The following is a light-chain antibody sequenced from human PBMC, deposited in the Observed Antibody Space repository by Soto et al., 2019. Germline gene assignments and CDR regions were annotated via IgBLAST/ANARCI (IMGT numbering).Light chain of an antibody. Sequence: IVLTQSPAILALSPGDRATLSCRASQSFSSSYLAWYQHKPRTAPRLLIHGASSRVTGIPDRFSGSGSGTDFTLTISRLDLEDFAVYYCQQYQSLTFGGGTKVDIK. J-gene: IGKJ4*01. CDR1: QSFSSSY. V-gene: IGKV3-20*01. CDR3: QQYQSLT. CDR2: GAS.